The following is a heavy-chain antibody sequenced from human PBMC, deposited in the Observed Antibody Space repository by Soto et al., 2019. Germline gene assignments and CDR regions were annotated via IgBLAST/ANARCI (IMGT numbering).Heavy chain of an antibody. V-gene: IGHV4-59*08. CDR2: IYYRGST. Sequence: PSETLSLTCTVSGGSISSYYPSWIRQPPGKVLELIGYIYYRGSTNYNPSLKSRVTISVDTSKNQFSLKLSSVTAADTAVYYCASSSSSSWIDYWGQGTLVTVSS. CDR1: GGSISSYY. J-gene: IGHJ4*02. CDR3: ASSSSSSWIDY. D-gene: IGHD6-13*01.